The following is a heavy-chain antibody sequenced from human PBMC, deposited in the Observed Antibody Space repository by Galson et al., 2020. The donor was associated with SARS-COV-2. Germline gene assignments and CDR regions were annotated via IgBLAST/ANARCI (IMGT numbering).Heavy chain of an antibody. D-gene: IGHD7-27*01. Sequence: SETLSLTCGFYRSSFNGYYWSWVRQSPGKGLEWIGEINQSGTTNYNPSLKSRVSISVDTSKNQFFLKLRSVIAADTALYYCATQQGENWGYFYGLDVWGQGTTVTVSS. CDR3: ATQQGENWGYFYGLDV. CDR2: INQSGTT. V-gene: IGHV4-34*01. CDR1: RSSFNGYY. J-gene: IGHJ6*02.